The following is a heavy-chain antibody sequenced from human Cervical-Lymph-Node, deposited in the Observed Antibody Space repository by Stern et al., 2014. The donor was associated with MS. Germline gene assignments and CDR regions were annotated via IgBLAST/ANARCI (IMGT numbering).Heavy chain of an antibody. CDR3: VRGSRSWYPLYYFDY. V-gene: IGHV3-7*04. CDR1: GFTFSDYW. J-gene: IGHJ4*02. Sequence: EVQLVESGEGLVQPGGSLRLSCAASGFTFSDYWMSWVRQAPGKGLEWVANIKQDGSERYYGDSMKGRVTISRDNAENSLYLQMHSLRGEDTAVYYCVRGSRSWYPLYYFDYWGQGTQVTVSS. D-gene: IGHD6-13*01. CDR2: IKQDGSER.